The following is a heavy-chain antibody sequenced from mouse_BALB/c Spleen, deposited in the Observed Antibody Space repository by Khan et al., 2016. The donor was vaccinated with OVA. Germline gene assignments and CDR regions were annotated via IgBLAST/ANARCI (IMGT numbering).Heavy chain of an antibody. D-gene: IGHD1-1*01. Sequence: EVQLQESGGGLVKPGGSLKLSCAASGFAFSSYDMSWVRQTPEKRLEWVAFISIGGGTNYYPATVKGRFTISRDNAKNHLYLQMNSLKSEDTAMYYCTRPHYYGSNYYFDYWGQGTTLTVSS. J-gene: IGHJ2*01. CDR1: GFAFSSYD. CDR3: TRPHYYGSNYYFDY. V-gene: IGHV5-12-1*01. CDR2: ISIGGGTN.